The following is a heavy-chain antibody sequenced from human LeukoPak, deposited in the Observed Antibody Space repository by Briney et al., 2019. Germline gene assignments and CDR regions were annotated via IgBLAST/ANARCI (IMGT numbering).Heavy chain of an antibody. J-gene: IGHJ2*01. CDR3: AKGPPGTDNDWYFDL. CDR1: GFTFSSYD. D-gene: IGHD1-1*01. Sequence: GGSLRLSCAASGFTFSSYDMNWVRQAPGKGLEWVSGISGSGGSTYSVDSVKGRFTVSRDNSKNTLYLQMNSLRAEDTAVYYCAKGPPGTDNDWYFDLWGRGTLVTVSS. V-gene: IGHV3-23*01. CDR2: ISGSGGST.